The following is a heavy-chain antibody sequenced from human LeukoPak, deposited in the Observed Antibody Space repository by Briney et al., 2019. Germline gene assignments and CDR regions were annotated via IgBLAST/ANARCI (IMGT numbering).Heavy chain of an antibody. Sequence: GGSLRLSCAASGFTFSSYAMSWVRQAPGKGLEWVSTISGSGGSTYYADSVKGRFAISRDNSKNTLYLQMNSLRAEDTAVYYCAKEETVVVAALFDYWGQGTLVTVSS. J-gene: IGHJ4*02. V-gene: IGHV3-23*01. CDR1: GFTFSSYA. CDR3: AKEETVVVAALFDY. D-gene: IGHD2-15*01. CDR2: ISGSGGST.